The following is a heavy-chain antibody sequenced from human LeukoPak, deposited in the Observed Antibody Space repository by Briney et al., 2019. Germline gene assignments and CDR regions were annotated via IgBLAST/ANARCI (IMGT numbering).Heavy chain of an antibody. V-gene: IGHV3-30-3*01. CDR2: ISYDGSNK. D-gene: IGHD3-22*01. CDR1: GFTFSSYA. Sequence: PGGSLRLSCAASGFTFSSYAMHWVRQAPGKRLEWVAVISYDGSNKYYADSVKGRFTISRDNSKNTLYLQMNSLRAEDTAVYYCARAIPYYYDPKGFDPWGQGTLVTVSS. J-gene: IGHJ5*02. CDR3: ARAIPYYYDPKGFDP.